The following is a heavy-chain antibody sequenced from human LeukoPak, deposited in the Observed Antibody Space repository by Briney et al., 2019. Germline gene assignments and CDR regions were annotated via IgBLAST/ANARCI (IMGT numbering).Heavy chain of an antibody. Sequence: GGSLRLSCAASGFTFSSYAMSWVRQAPGKGLEWVANIKQDGSEKYYVDSVKGRFTISRDNAKNSLYLQMNSLRAEDTAVYYCARDGVAAAGIGIGYWGQGTLVTVSS. CDR1: GFTFSSYA. V-gene: IGHV3-7*04. CDR2: IKQDGSEK. J-gene: IGHJ4*02. D-gene: IGHD6-13*01. CDR3: ARDGVAAAGIGIGY.